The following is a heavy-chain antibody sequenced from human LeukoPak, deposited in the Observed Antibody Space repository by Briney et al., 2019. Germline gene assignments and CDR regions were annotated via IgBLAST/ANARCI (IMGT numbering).Heavy chain of an antibody. CDR1: GVIFSSHA. V-gene: IGHV3-30*03. Sequence: GGSLRLSCVVSGVIFSSHAMHWVRQAPGKGLEWVAFISYEGSTEYYAESVKGRFTVSRDNSKNTLYLQVNSLRAEDTAVYYCARDLSGRYVWDYWGQGTLVSVSS. CDR2: ISYEGSTE. D-gene: IGHD1-26*01. J-gene: IGHJ4*02. CDR3: ARDLSGRYVWDY.